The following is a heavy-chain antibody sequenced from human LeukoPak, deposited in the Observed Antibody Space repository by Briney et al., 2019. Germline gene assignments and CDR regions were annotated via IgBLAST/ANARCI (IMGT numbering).Heavy chain of an antibody. CDR3: ARVSSTGYGVSSGLFY. CDR1: GFTFSSYS. D-gene: IGHD3-22*01. CDR2: ISSSSSYI. Sequence: GGSLRLSCAASGFTFSSYSMNWVRQAPGKGLEWVSSISSSSSYIHYADSVKGRFTISRDNAKNSLYLQLNNLRAEDTAMYYCARVSSTGYGVSSGLFYWGQGTLVTVSS. V-gene: IGHV3-21*04. J-gene: IGHJ4*02.